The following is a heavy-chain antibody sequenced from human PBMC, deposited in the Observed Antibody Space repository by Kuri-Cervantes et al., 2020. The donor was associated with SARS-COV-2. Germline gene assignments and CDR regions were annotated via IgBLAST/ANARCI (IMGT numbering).Heavy chain of an antibody. Sequence: GGSLRLSCAASGLTFSSYWMSWVRQAPGKGLEWVANIKQDGSEKYYVDSVKGRFTISRVNARKSLHLQMSSLRGDDTAVYYCARGRQQLPWNFDYWGQGILVTVSS. J-gene: IGHJ4*02. V-gene: IGHV3-7*02. CDR3: ARGRQQLPWNFDY. CDR1: GLTFSSYW. D-gene: IGHD6-13*01. CDR2: IKQDGSEK.